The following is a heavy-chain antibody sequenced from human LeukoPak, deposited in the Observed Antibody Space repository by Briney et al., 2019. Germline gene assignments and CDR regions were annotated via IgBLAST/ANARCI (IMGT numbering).Heavy chain of an antibody. V-gene: IGHV3-53*01. D-gene: IGHD1-26*01. CDR3: ARDKVPDGRWEVDY. Sequence: GGSLRLSCAASGFTLSAFTMNWFRQAPGKGLEWVSVIYSTGDTDYADSVEGRFTISRDGSRSTVFLQMNSLRVEDTALYYCARDKVPDGRWEVDYWGQGTQVIVSS. J-gene: IGHJ4*02. CDR1: GFTLSAFT. CDR2: IYSTGDT.